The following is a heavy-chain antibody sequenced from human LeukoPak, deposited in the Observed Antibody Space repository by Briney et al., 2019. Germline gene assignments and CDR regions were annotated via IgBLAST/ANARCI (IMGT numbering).Heavy chain of an antibody. J-gene: IGHJ4*02. CDR1: GFTFTSSA. Sequence: ASVKVSCKASGFTFTSSAVQWVRQARGQRLEWIGWIVVGSGNTNYAQKFQERVTITRDMSTSTAYMELSSLRSEDTAVYYCATGGYYYDSSGYPSPDFDYWGQGTLVTVSS. D-gene: IGHD3-22*01. V-gene: IGHV1-58*01. CDR2: IVVGSGNT. CDR3: ATGGYYYDSSGYPSPDFDY.